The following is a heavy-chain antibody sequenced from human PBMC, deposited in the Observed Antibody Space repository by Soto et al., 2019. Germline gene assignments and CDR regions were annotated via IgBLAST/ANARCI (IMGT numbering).Heavy chain of an antibody. D-gene: IGHD3-22*01. V-gene: IGHV1-69*01. CDR1: GGTFSRSA. Sequence: QVQLVQSGAEVKKPGSSVKVSCKASGGTFSRSAINWVRQAPGQGLERMGGIIPVFGKANYAQKFQGRVTITADESTSTGYMELRSLTSEDTAVYYCARDGTLYDSSAYYYVYWGQGSLVSVSS. CDR2: IIPVFGKA. J-gene: IGHJ4*02. CDR3: ARDGTLYDSSAYYYVY.